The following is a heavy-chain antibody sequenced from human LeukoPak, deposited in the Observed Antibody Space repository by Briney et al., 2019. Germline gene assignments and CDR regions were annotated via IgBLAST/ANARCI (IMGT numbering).Heavy chain of an antibody. V-gene: IGHV4-59*12. Sequence: PSETLSLTCTVSGGSISSYYWSWIRQPPGKGLEWIGYIYYSGSTNYNPSLKSRVTISVDTSKNQFSLKLSSVTAADTAVYYCARGDVVGSGWSYTLGYWGQGTLVTVSS. CDR1: GGSISSYY. D-gene: IGHD6-19*01. CDR3: ARGDVVGSGWSYTLGY. J-gene: IGHJ4*02. CDR2: IYYSGST.